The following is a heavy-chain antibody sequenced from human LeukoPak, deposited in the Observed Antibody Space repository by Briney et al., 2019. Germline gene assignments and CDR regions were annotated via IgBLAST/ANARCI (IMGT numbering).Heavy chain of an antibody. CDR3: ARRRLSGGLDY. J-gene: IGHJ4*02. Sequence: SETLSLTCAVYGGSFSGYYWSWIRQPPGKGLEWIGEINHSGSTNYNPSLKSRVTISVDTSKNQFSLKLSSVTAADTAVYYCARRRLSGGLDYWGQGTLVTVSS. CDR2: INHSGST. CDR1: GGSFSGYY. D-gene: IGHD6-25*01. V-gene: IGHV4-34*01.